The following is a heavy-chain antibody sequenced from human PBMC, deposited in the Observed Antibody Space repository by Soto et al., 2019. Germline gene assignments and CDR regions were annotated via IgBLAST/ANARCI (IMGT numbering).Heavy chain of an antibody. Sequence: QVQLVQSGAEVKKPGASVRVSCEASGYRFTAYYIHWVRQAPGQGLEWMGRMNLDTGGTTYAQKFQGRVTMTRDTSINTAYMEVGSLKSDDTAIYYCAREGNFPFRGYSFAFDFWGQGTLVTVSS. CDR1: GYRFTAYY. D-gene: IGHD5-18*01. J-gene: IGHJ4*02. CDR2: MNLDTGGT. V-gene: IGHV1-2*06. CDR3: AREGNFPFRGYSFAFDF.